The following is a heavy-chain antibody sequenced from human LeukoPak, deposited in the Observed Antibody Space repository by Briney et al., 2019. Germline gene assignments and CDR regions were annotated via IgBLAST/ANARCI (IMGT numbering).Heavy chain of an antibody. CDR2: IYYSGST. Sequence: SETLSLTCTVSGGSISSSSYYWGWIRQPPGKGLEWIGSIYYSGSTSYNPSLKSRVTISVDTSKNQFSLKLSPVTAADTAVYYCARRVDAYYFDYWGQGTLVTVSS. CDR1: GGSISSSSYY. CDR3: ARRVDAYYFDY. J-gene: IGHJ4*02. D-gene: IGHD2-15*01. V-gene: IGHV4-39*01.